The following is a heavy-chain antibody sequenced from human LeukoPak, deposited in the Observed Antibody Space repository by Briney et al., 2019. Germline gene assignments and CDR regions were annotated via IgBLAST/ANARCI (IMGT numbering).Heavy chain of an antibody. CDR2: IYYSGST. CDR1: GGSISSSSYY. Sequence: PSETLSLTFTVSGGSISSSSYYWGWIRQPPGKGLEWIGSIYYSGSTYYNPSLKSRVTISVDTSKNQFSLKLSSVTAADTAVYYCARLPITMIVVVINGGYYFDYWGQGTLVTVSS. J-gene: IGHJ4*02. CDR3: ARLPITMIVVVINGGYYFDY. V-gene: IGHV4-39*01. D-gene: IGHD3-22*01.